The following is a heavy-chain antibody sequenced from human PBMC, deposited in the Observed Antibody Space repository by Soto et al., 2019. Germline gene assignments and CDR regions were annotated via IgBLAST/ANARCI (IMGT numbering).Heavy chain of an antibody. V-gene: IGHV3-23*01. Sequence: EVQLLESGGGLVQRGGSLRLSWAASGFTFSSYAMSGVRQAPGKGLEWFSSISGSVGSTYYADFVKGRLTISRDNTKNPLYLQMNSLRAEDTAVYYCAKIQLWGYYFDYWGQGTLVTVSS. CDR2: ISGSVGST. CDR3: AKIQLWGYYFDY. CDR1: GFTFSSYA. D-gene: IGHD5-18*01. J-gene: IGHJ4*02.